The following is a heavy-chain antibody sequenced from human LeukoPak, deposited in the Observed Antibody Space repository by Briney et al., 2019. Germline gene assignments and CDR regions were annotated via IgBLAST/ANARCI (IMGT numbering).Heavy chain of an antibody. J-gene: IGHJ6*02. CDR1: GYTFTSYY. Sequence: ASVKVSCKASGYTFTSYYMYCVRQAPGQGLEWMGITNPSGGSTSHAQKFQGRVTMTRDTSTSTVYMELSSLRSEDTAVYYCARGGYYGSGNPGGMDVWGQGTTVTVSS. D-gene: IGHD3-10*01. CDR3: ARGGYYGSGNPGGMDV. CDR2: TNPSGGST. V-gene: IGHV1-46*01.